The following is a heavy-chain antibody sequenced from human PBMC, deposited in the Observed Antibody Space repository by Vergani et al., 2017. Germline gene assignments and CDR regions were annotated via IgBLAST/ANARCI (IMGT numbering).Heavy chain of an antibody. CDR1: GFTFSSYA. Sequence: QVQLVESGGGVVQPGRSLRLSCAASGFTFSSYAMHWVRQAPGKGLEWVAVISYDGSNKYYADSVKGRFTISRDNSKNTLYLQMNSLRAEDTAVYYCARAGVPAAPPDYWGQGTLVTVSS. CDR2: ISYDGSNK. CDR3: ARAGVPAAPPDY. J-gene: IGHJ4*02. V-gene: IGHV3-30-3*01. D-gene: IGHD2-2*01.